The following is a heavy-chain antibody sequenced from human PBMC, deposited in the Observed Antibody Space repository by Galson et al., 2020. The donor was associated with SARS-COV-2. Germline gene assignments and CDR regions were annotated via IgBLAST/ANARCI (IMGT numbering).Heavy chain of an antibody. V-gene: IGHV1-2*02. D-gene: IGHD3-16*02. J-gene: IGHJ4*02. CDR3: ARGEDFDYVWGNYRPSYYFEY. Sequence: GESLKISCKASGYTFTGYYIHWVRQAPGQGLEWMGWINPNSGGTHFAQKFQGRVTMTGDTSIITAYMELSRLRSDDTAIYYCARGEDFDYVWGNYRPSYYFEYWGQGTPVTVSS. CDR2: INPNSGGT. CDR1: GYTFTGYY.